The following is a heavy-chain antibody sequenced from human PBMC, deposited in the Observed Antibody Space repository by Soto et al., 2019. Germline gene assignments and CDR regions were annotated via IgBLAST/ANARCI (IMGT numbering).Heavy chain of an antibody. Sequence: QVQLVESGGGVAQPGRSLRLSCAVSGFTFSDYGMHWVRQAPGKGLEWVAVVSYDGSYKYYADSVKGRFTVSRDLSGNTLFLQMNSLRLEDTAVYFCAKEMYPRTVLDSSAPWGDYCGQGTLGAVSS. J-gene: IGHJ4*02. D-gene: IGHD6-25*01. V-gene: IGHV3-30*18. CDR2: VSYDGSYK. CDR3: AKEMYPRTVLDSSAPWGDY. CDR1: GFTFSDYG.